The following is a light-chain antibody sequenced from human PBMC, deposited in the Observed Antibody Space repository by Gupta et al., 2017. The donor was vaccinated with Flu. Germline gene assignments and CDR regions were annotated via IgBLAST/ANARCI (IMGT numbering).Light chain of an antibody. CDR3: QQYKNWALT. J-gene: IGKJ4*01. CDR1: QSVSSN. V-gene: IGKV3-15*01. CDR2: GAS. Sequence: EIVLTQSPATLSVSPGERATLSCRASQSVSSNLAWYQQKPGQAPRLLIYGASTRATGIPARFSGSGSGTEFTLTISRLQSEDFAVYYCQQYKNWALTFGGGTKVEIK.